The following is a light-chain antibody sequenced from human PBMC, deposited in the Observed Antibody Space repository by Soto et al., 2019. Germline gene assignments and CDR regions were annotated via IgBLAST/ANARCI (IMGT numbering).Light chain of an antibody. CDR3: QQYGYSPIT. Sequence: IVMAQSPDNLSVSPGERATLSCRASQSVSSNLAWYQQKPGQAPRLLIYGASTRATGIPDRFSGGGSGTDFTLTISRLEPEDFAVYCCQQYGYSPITFGQGTRLEIK. CDR2: GAS. J-gene: IGKJ5*01. V-gene: IGKV3-15*01. CDR1: QSVSSN.